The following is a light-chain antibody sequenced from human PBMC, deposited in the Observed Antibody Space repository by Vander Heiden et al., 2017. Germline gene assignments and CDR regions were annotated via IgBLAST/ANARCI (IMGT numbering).Light chain of an antibody. CDR1: GSDVGGYKY. J-gene: IGLJ1*01. CDR3: ISFTSSDTGV. V-gene: IGLV2-14*03. Sequence: QSALTQPASVSGSPGQSITSYCTGTGSDVGGYKYVSWYQQHPGKAPKLIMYDVYNRPSGVSNSFSGSKSGNTASLTISGVQAEDEADYYGISFTSSDTGVCGTGTKVTVL. CDR2: DVY.